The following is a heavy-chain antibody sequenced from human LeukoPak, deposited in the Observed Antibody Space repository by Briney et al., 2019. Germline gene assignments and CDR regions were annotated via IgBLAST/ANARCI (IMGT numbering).Heavy chain of an antibody. J-gene: IGHJ4*02. CDR1: GFTFSDFY. V-gene: IGHV3-7*03. CDR3: ARWPHCQDF. CDR2: INKDGSEE. Sequence: GGSLRLSCAASGFTFSDFYMSWVRQAPGKGLEWVANINKDGSEEKYVDSVKGRFTISRDNAKNSLYLQMSSLRADDTAVYYCARWPHCQDFWGRGTRVTVS.